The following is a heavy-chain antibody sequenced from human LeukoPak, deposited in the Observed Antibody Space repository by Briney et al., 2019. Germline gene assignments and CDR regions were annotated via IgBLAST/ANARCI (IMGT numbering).Heavy chain of an antibody. D-gene: IGHD1-26*01. Sequence: SQTLSLTCTVSGGSISSGDYYWSWIRQPPGKGLEWIGYIYYSGSTYYNPSPKSRVTISVDTSKNQFSLKLSSVTAADMAVYYCARVGRVDPSGAFDIWGQGTMVTVSS. CDR1: GGSISSGDYY. CDR3: ARVGRVDPSGAFDI. CDR2: IYYSGST. V-gene: IGHV4-30-4*08. J-gene: IGHJ3*02.